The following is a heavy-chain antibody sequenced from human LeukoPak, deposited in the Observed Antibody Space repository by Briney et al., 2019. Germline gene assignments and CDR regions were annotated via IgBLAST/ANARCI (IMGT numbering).Heavy chain of an antibody. CDR2: ISSSGSTI. J-gene: IGHJ5*02. D-gene: IGHD2-15*01. V-gene: IGHV3-48*03. Sequence: PGGSLRLSCAASGFTFSSYEMNWVRQAPGKGLEWVSYISSSGSTIYYADSVKGRFTISRDNAKNSLYLQMNSLRAEDTAVCYCARLVVVAATQSWGQGTLVTLSS. CDR1: GFTFSSYE. CDR3: ARLVVVAATQS.